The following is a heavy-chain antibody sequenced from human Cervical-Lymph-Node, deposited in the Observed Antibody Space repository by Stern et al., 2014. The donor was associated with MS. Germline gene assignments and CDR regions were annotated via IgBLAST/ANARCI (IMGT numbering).Heavy chain of an antibody. CDR1: GFTFSTTW. CDR3: VKEGFWSLDX. V-gene: IGHV3-74*01. J-gene: IGHJ4*02. D-gene: IGHD3-3*01. Sequence: DQLVESGGGLVQPGGSLRLSCVASGFTFSTTWMHWVRQGPGKGLVWVARIKGHGTLTHYADSVRGRFSIPRDNTENTVQLDMNSLRVEETAVYYCVKEGFWSLDXWGQGTLVTVSS. CDR2: IKGHGTLT.